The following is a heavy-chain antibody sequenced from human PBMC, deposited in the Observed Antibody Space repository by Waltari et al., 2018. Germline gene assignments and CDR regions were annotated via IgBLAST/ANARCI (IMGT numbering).Heavy chain of an antibody. CDR1: GGSFSGYY. CDR2: INHSGST. V-gene: IGHV4-34*01. D-gene: IGHD6-19*01. Sequence: QVQLQQWGAGLLKPAETLSLTCAVYGGSFSGYYCSWIRQPPGKGLEWIGEINHSGSTNYNPSLKSRVTISVDTSKNQFSLKLSSVTAADTAVYYCARWGEGYSSGWYWGYYFDYWGQGTLVTVSS. J-gene: IGHJ4*02. CDR3: ARWGEGYSSGWYWGYYFDY.